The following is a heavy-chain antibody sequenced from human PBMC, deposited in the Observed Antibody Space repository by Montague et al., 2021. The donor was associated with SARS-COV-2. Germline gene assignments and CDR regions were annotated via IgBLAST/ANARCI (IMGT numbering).Heavy chain of an antibody. Sequence: SETLSLTCTFSGGSISTIVNFWGWIRQPPGKGLEWIGSISYTGSTYHNPCLKSRVTMSVDTSKNRFSLKLNSVTAADTAVYYCARSGDPGTTVTYLYWGQGTLVTVSS. V-gene: IGHV4-39*07. J-gene: IGHJ4*02. CDR1: GGSISTIVNF. D-gene: IGHD4-11*01. CDR3: ARSGDPGTTVTYLY. CDR2: ISYTGST.